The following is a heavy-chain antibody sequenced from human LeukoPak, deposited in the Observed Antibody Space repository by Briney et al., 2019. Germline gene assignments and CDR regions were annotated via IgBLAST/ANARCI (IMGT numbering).Heavy chain of an antibody. V-gene: IGHV4-39*01. CDR1: GGSISSGSYY. CDR2: IYHSGST. D-gene: IGHD3-3*01. J-gene: IGHJ6*03. Sequence: SQTLSLTCTVSGGSISSGSYYWGWIRQPPGKGLEWIGSIYHSGSTYYNPSLKSRVTISVDTSKNQFSLKLSSVTAADTAVYYCARGSSGFWSGYYRDYYYYYYMDVWGKGTTVTVSS. CDR3: ARGSSGFWSGYYRDYYYYYYMDV.